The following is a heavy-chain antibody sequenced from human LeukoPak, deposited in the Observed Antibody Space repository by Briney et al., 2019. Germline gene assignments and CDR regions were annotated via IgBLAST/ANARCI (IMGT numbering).Heavy chain of an antibody. CDR2: ISAHYGNT. CDR3: ARDFFHGHCSGLSCFLLDY. CDR1: GYIFTRYG. Sequence: ASVKVSCKASGYIFTRYGISWVRQAPGQGLEWMGWISAHYGNTNYAQKFQDRVTMTTDTSTNTAYMELRRLRPDDTAVYYCARDFFHGHCSGLSCFLLDYWGQGSLVTVSS. V-gene: IGHV1-18*04. D-gene: IGHD2-15*01. J-gene: IGHJ4*02.